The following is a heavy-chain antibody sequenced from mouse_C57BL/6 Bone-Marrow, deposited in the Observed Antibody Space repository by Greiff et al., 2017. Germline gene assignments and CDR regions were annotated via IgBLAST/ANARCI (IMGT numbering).Heavy chain of an antibody. CDR2: IWSGGST. V-gene: IGHV2-2*01. Sequence: QVQLQQSGPGLVQPSQSLSITCTVSGFSLPSYGLHWVRQSPGRGLEWLGVIWSGGSTDFNAAFISRLSISKDNSKSQVFFKMNSLQADDTAIYYCARRGRGLTYYYAMDYWGQGTSVTVSS. CDR3: ARRGRGLTYYYAMDY. D-gene: IGHD2-4*01. CDR1: GFSLPSYG. J-gene: IGHJ4*01.